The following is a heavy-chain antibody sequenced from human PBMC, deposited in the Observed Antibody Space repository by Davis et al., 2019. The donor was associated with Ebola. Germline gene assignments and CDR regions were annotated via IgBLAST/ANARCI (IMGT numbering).Heavy chain of an antibody. CDR1: EGTFSRYS. Sequence: SVKVSCKASEGTFSRYSVSWVRQAPGQGLEWMGGTIPYLVTPNYAQKFQGRVTITADKSTTTVYMELSSLRSEDTAMYYCARINSGTYYSHLDYWGQGTLVTVSS. CDR3: ARINSGTYYSHLDY. CDR2: TIPYLVTP. V-gene: IGHV1-69*08. D-gene: IGHD1-26*01. J-gene: IGHJ4*02.